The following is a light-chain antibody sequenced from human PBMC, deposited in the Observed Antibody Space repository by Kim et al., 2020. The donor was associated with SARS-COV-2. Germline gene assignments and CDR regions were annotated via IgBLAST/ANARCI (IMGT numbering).Light chain of an antibody. CDR2: GKN. CDR3: NSRDSSGNRYL. CDR1: SLRSYY. Sequence: SSELTQDPAVSVALGQTVRITCQGDSLRSYYASWYQQKPGQAPVLVIYGKNNRPSGIPDRFSGSSSGNTASLTITGAQAEDEADYYCNSRDSSGNRYLFGTGTKVTVL. V-gene: IGLV3-19*01. J-gene: IGLJ1*01.